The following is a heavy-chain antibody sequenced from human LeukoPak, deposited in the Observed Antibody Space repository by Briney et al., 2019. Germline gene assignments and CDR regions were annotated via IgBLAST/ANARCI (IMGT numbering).Heavy chain of an antibody. CDR3: AKDLSSSGDSY. V-gene: IGHV3-9*01. D-gene: IGHD6-19*01. CDR2: ISWNSGNV. J-gene: IGHJ4*02. CDR1: GFTFKNYA. Sequence: GGSLRLSCAASGFTFKNYAMHWVRQAPGKGLEWVSSISWNSGNVDYADSVKGRFTLSRDNAKNSLYLQMSSLRAEDTAVYYCAKDLSSSGDSYWGQGTLVTVSS.